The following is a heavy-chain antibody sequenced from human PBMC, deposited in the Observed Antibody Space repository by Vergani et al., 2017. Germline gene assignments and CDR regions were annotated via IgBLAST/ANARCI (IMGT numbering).Heavy chain of an antibody. CDR2: ISAYNGNT. D-gene: IGHD2-2*01. CDR3: AREGIVVVPAAHKGDYYYYGMDV. V-gene: IGHV1-18*01. J-gene: IGHJ6*02. Sequence: QVQLVQSGAEVKKPGASVKVSCKASGYTFTSYGISWVRQAPGQGLEWMGWISAYNGNTNYAQKLQGRVTMTTDTSTSTAYMELRSLGSDDTAVYYCAREGIVVVPAAHKGDYYYYGMDVWGQGTTVTVSS. CDR1: GYTFTSYG.